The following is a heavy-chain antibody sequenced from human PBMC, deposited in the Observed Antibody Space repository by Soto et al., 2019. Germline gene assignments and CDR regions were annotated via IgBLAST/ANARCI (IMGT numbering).Heavy chain of an antibody. CDR3: ATGRTEGHYFDY. Sequence: RLSCAASGFTVSSKYMSWVRQAPGEGLEWVSIIYGGGTIYYADSVKGRFTISRDNSKNTLYLQMNSLRSEDTAVYYCATGRTEGHYFDYWGQGTLVTVSS. CDR1: GFTVSSKY. V-gene: IGHV3-53*01. J-gene: IGHJ4*02. CDR2: IYGGGTI. D-gene: IGHD1-26*01.